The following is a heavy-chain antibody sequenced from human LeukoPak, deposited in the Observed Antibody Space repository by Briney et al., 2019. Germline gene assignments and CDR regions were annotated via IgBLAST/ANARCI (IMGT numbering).Heavy chain of an antibody. CDR2: INPSSGGT. CDR1: GYIFTGYQ. J-gene: IGHJ6*02. Sequence: GASVKVSCKASGYIFTGYQMHWVRQAPGQGLERMGWINPSSGGTNYAQKFQGRVTMGRDTSISTAYMELSRLTSDDTAVYYCARDPSAMVRGVIIYGMDVWGQGTTVTVSS. V-gene: IGHV1-2*02. D-gene: IGHD3-10*01. CDR3: ARDPSAMVRGVIIYGMDV.